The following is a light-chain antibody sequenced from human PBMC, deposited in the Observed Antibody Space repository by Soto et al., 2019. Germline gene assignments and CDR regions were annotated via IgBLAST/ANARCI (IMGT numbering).Light chain of an antibody. J-gene: IGLJ3*02. Sequence: QSALNQPASVSGSPGQSITISCTGTSSDVGGSDYVSWYQHHPHRAPKLLIYEVTNRPSGVSHRFSGSKSGNTASLTISGLQAEDEAEYYCSSYTSSYTVLFGGGTKVTVL. CDR2: EVT. V-gene: IGLV2-14*01. CDR3: SSYTSSYTVL. CDR1: SSDVGGSDY.